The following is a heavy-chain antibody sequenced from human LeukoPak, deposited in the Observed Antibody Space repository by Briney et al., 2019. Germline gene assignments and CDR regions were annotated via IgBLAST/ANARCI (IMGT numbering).Heavy chain of an antibody. J-gene: IGHJ3*02. CDR1: GFTFSSYA. D-gene: IGHD3-10*01. CDR3: AKVVMVRGVNDAFDI. Sequence: GGSLRLSCAASGFTFSSYATSWVRQAPGKGLEWVSAISGSGGSTYYADSVKGRFTISRDNSKNTLYLQMNSLRAEDTAVYYCAKVVMVRGVNDAFDIWGQGTMVTVSS. V-gene: IGHV3-23*01. CDR2: ISGSGGST.